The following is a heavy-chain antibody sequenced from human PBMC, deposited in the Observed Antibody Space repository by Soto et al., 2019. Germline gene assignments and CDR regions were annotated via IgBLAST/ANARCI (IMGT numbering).Heavy chain of an antibody. CDR1: GGSFSGYY. CDR2: INHSGST. J-gene: IGHJ5*02. Sequence: SETLSLTCAVYGGSFSGYYWSWIRQPPGKGLEWIGEINHSGSTNYNPSLKSRVTISVDTSKNQFSLKLSSVTAANTAVYYCARGVTNSIAVAGTWVHWFAPRAQGTPVTVSS. CDR3: ARGVTNSIAVAGTWVHWFAP. V-gene: IGHV4-34*01. D-gene: IGHD6-19*01.